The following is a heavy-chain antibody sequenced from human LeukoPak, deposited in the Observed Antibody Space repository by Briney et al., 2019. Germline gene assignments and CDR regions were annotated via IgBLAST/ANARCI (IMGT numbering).Heavy chain of an antibody. Sequence: GGSLRLPCAASGFTVSSNYMSWVRQAPGEGLEWVSVIYSGGGTYYADSVRGRFTISRDKSKNTLDLQMNSLRVEDTAVYYCARVIRGGVDYWGQGTLVTVSS. J-gene: IGHJ4*02. CDR1: GFTVSSNY. D-gene: IGHD3-10*01. CDR2: IYSGGGT. V-gene: IGHV3-53*01. CDR3: ARVIRGGVDY.